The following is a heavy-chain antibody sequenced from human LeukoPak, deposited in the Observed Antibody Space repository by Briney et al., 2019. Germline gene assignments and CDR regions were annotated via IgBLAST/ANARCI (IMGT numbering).Heavy chain of an antibody. J-gene: IGHJ4*02. CDR3: ARVYSSSWYVFDY. V-gene: IGHV3-21*04. CDR2: ISSGSSNI. D-gene: IGHD6-13*01. Sequence: GGSLRLSCAASGFTFSGYGMHWVRQAPGEGLEWVASISSGSSNIYYADSVKGRWSISRDNAKKSLYLQMNSLRAEDTAVYYCARVYSSSWYVFDYWGQGTLVTVSS. CDR1: GFTFSGYG.